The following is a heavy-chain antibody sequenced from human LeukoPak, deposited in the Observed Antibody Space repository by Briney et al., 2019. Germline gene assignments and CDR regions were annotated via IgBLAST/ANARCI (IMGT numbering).Heavy chain of an antibody. Sequence: RTGGSLRLSCAASGFTFSTYGMHWVRQAPGKGLEWVAVISYDGSNKYYADSVKGRFTISRDNSKNTLYLQMNSLRAEDTAVYYCAKDLEGQVGQWLVLGAFDIWGQGTMVTVSS. CDR1: GFTFSTYG. CDR2: ISYDGSNK. V-gene: IGHV3-30*18. J-gene: IGHJ3*02. D-gene: IGHD6-19*01. CDR3: AKDLEGQVGQWLVLGAFDI.